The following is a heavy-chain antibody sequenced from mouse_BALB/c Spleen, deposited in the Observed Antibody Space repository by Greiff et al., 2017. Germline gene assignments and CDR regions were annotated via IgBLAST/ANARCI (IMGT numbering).Heavy chain of an antibody. D-gene: IGHD2-10*02. CDR3: ARDYPYGNYGYWYFDV. Sequence: VQLKESGPELEKPGASVKISCKASGYSFTGYNMNWVKQSNGKSLEWIGNIDPYYGGTSYNQKFKGKATLTVDKSSSTAYMQLKSLTSEDSAVYYCARDYPYGNYGYWYFDVWGAGTTVTVSS. CDR1: GYSFTGYN. J-gene: IGHJ1*01. V-gene: IGHV1-39*01. CDR2: IDPYYGGT.